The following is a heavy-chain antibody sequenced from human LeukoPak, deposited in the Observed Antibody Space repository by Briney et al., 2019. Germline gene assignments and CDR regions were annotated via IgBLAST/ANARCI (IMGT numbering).Heavy chain of an antibody. CDR3: ARGYCSSTSCYGIDAFDI. CDR1: GSTFSNYG. CDR2: IWYDGSKK. Sequence: GGSLRLSCAASGSTFSNYGMHWVRQAPGKGLEWVALIWYDGSKKYYADSVKGRFAISRDNSKNTLYLQMNSLRAEDTAVYYCARGYCSSTSCYGIDAFDIWGQGTMVTVSS. J-gene: IGHJ3*02. D-gene: IGHD2-2*01. V-gene: IGHV3-33*01.